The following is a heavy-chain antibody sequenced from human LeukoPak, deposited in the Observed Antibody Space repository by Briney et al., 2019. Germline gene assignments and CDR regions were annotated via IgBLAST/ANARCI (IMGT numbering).Heavy chain of an antibody. Sequence: GRSLRLSCAASGFTFTSYAMHWVRQAPGKGLEWVAVISTDGKDKKYADSVKGRFTISRDNSKNTLDLQMNSLRAEDTAVYYCAKDQKWAAAGYYFDSWGQGTLATVSS. D-gene: IGHD6-13*01. CDR3: AKDQKWAAAGYYFDS. CDR1: GFTFTSYA. V-gene: IGHV3-30*04. CDR2: ISTDGKDK. J-gene: IGHJ4*02.